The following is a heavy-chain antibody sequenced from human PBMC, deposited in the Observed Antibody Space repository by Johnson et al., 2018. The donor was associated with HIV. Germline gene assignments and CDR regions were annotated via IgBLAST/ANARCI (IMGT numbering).Heavy chain of an antibody. V-gene: IGHV3-48*04. CDR3: ARGTTVADGTCTFDI. Sequence: VQLVESGGGVVRPGGSLRLSCAASGFTFDDYGMSWVRQAPGKGLEWVSYISRSGNTIYYADSVKGRFTIARDNAKNSLYLQMNSLRAEDTAVYYCARGTTVADGTCTFDIWGQGKMVTVSS. CDR2: ISRSGNTI. CDR1: GFTFDDYG. J-gene: IGHJ3*02. D-gene: IGHD4-11*01.